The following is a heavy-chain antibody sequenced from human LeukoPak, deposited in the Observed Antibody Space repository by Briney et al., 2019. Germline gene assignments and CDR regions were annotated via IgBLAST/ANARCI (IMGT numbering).Heavy chain of an antibody. V-gene: IGHV3-66*02. CDR2: IYSGGST. J-gene: IGHJ4*02. Sequence: PGESLRLSCAASGFTVSSNYMSCVRQAPGKELVWGSVIYSGGSTYYADSVKGRFTISRDNSKNTLYLQMNSLRSEDTAVYYCAREVDYYDSSGYYYFDYWGQGTLVTVSS. CDR3: AREVDYYDSSGYYYFDY. D-gene: IGHD3-22*01. CDR1: GFTVSSNY.